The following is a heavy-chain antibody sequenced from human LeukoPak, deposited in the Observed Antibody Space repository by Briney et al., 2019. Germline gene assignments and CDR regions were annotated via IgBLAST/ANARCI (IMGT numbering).Heavy chain of an antibody. CDR2: IIPIFGTA. V-gene: IGHV1-69*01. D-gene: IGHD3-22*01. J-gene: IGHJ5*02. CDR3: ASLGPITMIVVPYIEGGWFDP. CDR1: GGTFSSYA. Sequence: WASVKVSCKASGGTFSSYAISWVRQAPGQGLEWMGGIIPIFGTANYAQKFQGRVTITADESTSTAYMELSSLRSEDTAVYYCASLGPITMIVVPYIEGGWFDPWGQGTLVTVSS.